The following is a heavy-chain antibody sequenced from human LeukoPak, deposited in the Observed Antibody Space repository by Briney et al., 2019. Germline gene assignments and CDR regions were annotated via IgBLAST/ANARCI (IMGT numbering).Heavy chain of an antibody. J-gene: IGHJ4*02. Sequence: QPGGSLRLSCAASGFTFSSYEMNWVRQAPGKGLEWVSYINSSGSTIYYADSVKGRFTISRDNAKKSLYLQMNSPRAEDTAVYYCARDAFRQQLVGFDYWGQGTLVTVSS. D-gene: IGHD6-6*01. V-gene: IGHV3-48*03. CDR1: GFTFSSYE. CDR3: ARDAFRQQLVGFDY. CDR2: INSSGSTI.